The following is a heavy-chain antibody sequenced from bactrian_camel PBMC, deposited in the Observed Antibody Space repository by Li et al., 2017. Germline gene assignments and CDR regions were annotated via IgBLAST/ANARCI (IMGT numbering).Heavy chain of an antibody. CDR2: IDTGDGST. V-gene: IGHV3S28*01. CDR1: GYTFNTY. Sequence: QLVESGGGSALAGGSVRLSCAASGYTFNTYSWFRQAPGKEREGVAAIDTGDGSTYYLNSVEGRFTISHDNAKNTLYLQTNSLKPEDTAMYYCAAGHCAGGSCTCSRELYVYNTWGQQGTQVTVS. D-gene: IGHD7*01. J-gene: IGHJ4*01.